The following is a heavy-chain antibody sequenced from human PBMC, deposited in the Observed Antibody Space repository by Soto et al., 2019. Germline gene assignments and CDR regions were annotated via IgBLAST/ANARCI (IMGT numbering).Heavy chain of an antibody. D-gene: IGHD3-10*01. V-gene: IGHV3-33*01. CDR3: AREPGHGFGQGGMDV. CDR2: IWYDGSNK. J-gene: IGHJ6*02. CDR1: GFTFSSYG. Sequence: QVQLVESGGGVVQPGRSLRLSCAASGFTFSSYGMHGVRQAPGKGLEWVAVIWYDGSNKYYADSVKGRFTISRDNSKNTLYLQTNSLRAEDTAVYYCAREPGHGFGQGGMDVWGQGTTVTVSS.